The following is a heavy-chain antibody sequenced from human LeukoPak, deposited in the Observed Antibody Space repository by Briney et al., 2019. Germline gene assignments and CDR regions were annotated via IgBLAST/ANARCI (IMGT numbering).Heavy chain of an antibody. CDR2: IYHSGGT. CDR1: GDSIKNRDSY. Sequence: SGTLSLTCSVSGDSIKNRDSYWGWIRQPPGKGPQWIGSIYHSGGTYFNPSLTSRVRMSVDASRNHFSLELTSETAADTAVYYCARHAYNYGLDYFDPWGQGTLITVSS. V-gene: IGHV4-39*01. CDR3: ARHAYNYGLDYFDP. D-gene: IGHD5-24*01. J-gene: IGHJ5*02.